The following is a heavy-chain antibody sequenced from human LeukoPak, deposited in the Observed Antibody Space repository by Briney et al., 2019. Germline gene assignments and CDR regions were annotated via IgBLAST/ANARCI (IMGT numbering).Heavy chain of an antibody. J-gene: IGHJ3*02. CDR2: INHSGST. Sequence: SETLSLTCAVYGGSFSGYYWSWIRQPPGKGLEWIGEINHSGSTNYNPSLKSRVTISVDTSKNQFSLKLSSVTAADTAVYYCARKPMITFGGVIVHAAFDIWGQGTMVTVSS. V-gene: IGHV4-34*01. CDR3: ARKPMITFGGVIVHAAFDI. D-gene: IGHD3-16*02. CDR1: GGSFSGYY.